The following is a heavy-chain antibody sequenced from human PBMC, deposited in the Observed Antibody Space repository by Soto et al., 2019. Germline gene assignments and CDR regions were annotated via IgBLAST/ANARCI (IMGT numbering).Heavy chain of an antibody. CDR1: GFTFSSYW. Sequence: GGSLRLSCAASGFTFSSYWMHWVRQAPGKGLVWVSRINSDGSSTSYADSVKGRFTISRDNAKNTLYLQMNSLRAEDTAVYYCARHHGGYNRVLYYYYGMDVWGQGTTVTVSS. CDR2: INSDGSST. J-gene: IGHJ6*02. D-gene: IGHD5-18*01. CDR3: ARHHGGYNRVLYYYYGMDV. V-gene: IGHV3-74*01.